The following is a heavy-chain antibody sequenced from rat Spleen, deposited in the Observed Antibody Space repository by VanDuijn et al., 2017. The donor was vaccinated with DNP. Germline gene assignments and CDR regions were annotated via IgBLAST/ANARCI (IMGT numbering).Heavy chain of an antibody. J-gene: IGHJ4*01. CDR2: ISYDGSST. D-gene: IGHD1-10*01. CDR3: AKPYNNWGAMDA. CDR1: GFTFSNYG. V-gene: IGHV5-29*01. Sequence: EVQLVESGGGLVQPGRSLKLSCAASGFTFSNYGMAWVRQAPTQGLEWVATISYDGSSTYYRDSVKGRFTISRDNAKSTLYLQMDSLRSEDTATYYCAKPYNNWGAMDAWGQGASVTVSS.